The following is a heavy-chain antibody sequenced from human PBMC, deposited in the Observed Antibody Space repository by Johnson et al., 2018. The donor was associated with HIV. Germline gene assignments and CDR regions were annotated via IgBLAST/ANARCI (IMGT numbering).Heavy chain of an antibody. D-gene: IGHD4-17*01. CDR3: ARVIRLGAVRLRHAFDI. CDR2: IRYDGSNK. Sequence: VQLVESGGGVVQPGGSLRLSCAASGFTFSSYGMHWVRQAPGKGLEWVAFIRYDGSNKYYADSVKGRFTISRDNSKNTLYLQMNSLRAEDTAVYYCARVIRLGAVRLRHAFDIWGQGTVVTVSS. CDR1: GFTFSSYG. V-gene: IGHV3-30*02. J-gene: IGHJ3*02.